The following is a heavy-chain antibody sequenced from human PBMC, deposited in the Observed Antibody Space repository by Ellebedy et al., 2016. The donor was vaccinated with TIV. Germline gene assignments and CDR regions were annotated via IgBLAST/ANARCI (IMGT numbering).Heavy chain of an antibody. V-gene: IGHV4-61*03. CDR2: AHYSATP. CDR1: SGPVISREFF. CDR3: ARLPRGDIYGYFDY. D-gene: IGHD5-18*01. Sequence: MPSETLSLTCTISSGPVISREFFWGWIRQPPGQGLEWIGYAHYSATPNYNPSLESRVSMSVDTSKSRLSLSLTSVTAADTAVYFCARLPRGDIYGYFDYWGQGTLVTVSS. J-gene: IGHJ4*02.